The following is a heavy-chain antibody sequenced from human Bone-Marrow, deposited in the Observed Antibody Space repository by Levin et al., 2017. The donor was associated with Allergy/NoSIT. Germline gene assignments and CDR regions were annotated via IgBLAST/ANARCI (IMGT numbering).Heavy chain of an antibody. CDR1: GGSISSGGYY. D-gene: IGHD4-17*01. Sequence: SQTLSLTCTVSGGSISSGGYYWSWIRQHPGKGLEWIGYIYYSGSTYYNPSLKSRVTISVDTSKNQFSLKLSSVTAADTAVYYCARDSDSRRYGPGRGAFDIWGQGTMVTVSS. CDR3: ARDSDSRRYGPGRGAFDI. V-gene: IGHV4-31*03. CDR2: IYYSGST. J-gene: IGHJ3*02.